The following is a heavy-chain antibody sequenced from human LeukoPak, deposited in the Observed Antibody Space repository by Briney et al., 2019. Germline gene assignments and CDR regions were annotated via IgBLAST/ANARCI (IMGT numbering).Heavy chain of an antibody. V-gene: IGHV4-34*01. Sequence: PSETLSLTCTVSGGSISSYYWSWIRQPPGKGLEWIGEINHSGRANYNPSLKSRVTISVDASKNQFSLRLSSVTAADTGLFYCAPADGYNPGGWGQGTLVTVSS. CDR3: APADGYNPGG. CDR2: INHSGRA. J-gene: IGHJ4*02. D-gene: IGHD5-24*01. CDR1: GGSISSYY.